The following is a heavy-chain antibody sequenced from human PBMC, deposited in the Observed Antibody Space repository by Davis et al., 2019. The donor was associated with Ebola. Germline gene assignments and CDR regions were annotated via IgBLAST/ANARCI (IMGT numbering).Heavy chain of an antibody. CDR1: GGTFSSYA. Sequence: SVKVSCKASGGTFSSYAISWVRQAPGQGLEWMGGIIPIFGTANYAQKFQGRVTITADKSTSTAYMELSSLRSEDTAVYYCARENSNNHYFDYWGQGTLVTVSS. CDR2: IIPIFGTA. V-gene: IGHV1-69*06. J-gene: IGHJ4*02. CDR3: ARENSNNHYFDY. D-gene: IGHD4-11*01.